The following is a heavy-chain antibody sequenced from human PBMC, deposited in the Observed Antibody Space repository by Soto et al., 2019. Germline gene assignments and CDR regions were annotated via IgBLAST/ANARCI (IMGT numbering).Heavy chain of an antibody. CDR3: ARGVTVFGLVSRFWFDP. CDR2: IYNSGIT. Sequence: SETLSLTCTVSGGSISSGDYSWSWVRQSPGKGLEWIGHIYNSGITYYNPSLKSRVVISIDPSRNQFSLRLNSLTAADRAVYFCARGVTVFGLVSRFWFDPWGQGTVVTVPQ. D-gene: IGHD3-3*01. J-gene: IGHJ5*02. CDR1: GGSISSGDYS. V-gene: IGHV4-30-4*01.